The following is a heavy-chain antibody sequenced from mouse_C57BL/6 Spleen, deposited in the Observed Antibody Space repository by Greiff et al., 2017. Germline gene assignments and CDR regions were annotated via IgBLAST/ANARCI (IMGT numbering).Heavy chain of an antibody. CDR2: INPYNGDT. CDR3: ARGGLRRNYYAMDY. D-gene: IGHD2-2*01. CDR1: GYSFTGYF. V-gene: IGHV1-37*01. Sequence: VQLKESGPELVKPGASVKISCKASGYSFTGYFMTWVKQSHGKSLEWIGRINPYNGDTFYNQKFKGKATLTVDKSSITAHMELLSLTSEDFAVYYCARGGLRRNYYAMDYWGQGTSGTVSS. J-gene: IGHJ4*01.